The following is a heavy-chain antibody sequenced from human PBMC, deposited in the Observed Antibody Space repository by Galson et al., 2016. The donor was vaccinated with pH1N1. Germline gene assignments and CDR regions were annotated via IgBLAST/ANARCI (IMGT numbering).Heavy chain of an antibody. CDR3: AREDYYDTDLSDWYFDL. D-gene: IGHD3-22*01. V-gene: IGHV1-69*13. CDR1: GGTFGSYG. Sequence: SVKVSCKASGGTFGSYGINWVRQAPGQGLEWMGGIIPIFNAVKYAQNFQGRVTITADESTTTAYMELSSLRSEDTAMYYCAREDYYDTDLSDWYFDLWGRGTLLIVSS. CDR2: IIPIFNAV. J-gene: IGHJ2*01.